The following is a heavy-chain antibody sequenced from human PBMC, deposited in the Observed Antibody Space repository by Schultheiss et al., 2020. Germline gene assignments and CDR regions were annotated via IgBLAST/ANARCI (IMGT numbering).Heavy chain of an antibody. D-gene: IGHD3-16*02. J-gene: IGHJ4*02. Sequence: SETLSLTCTVSGASISSGGAYWSWNRQHPGQGLEWNGYIYYSGSTYYNPPLKSRVTISLDTSKNQFSLKLSSVTAEDTAVYYCAGGMITFGGVIDSFDYWGQGTLVTVSS. CDR2: IYYSGST. CDR1: GASISSGGAY. V-gene: IGHV4-31*03. CDR3: AGGMITFGGVIDSFDY.